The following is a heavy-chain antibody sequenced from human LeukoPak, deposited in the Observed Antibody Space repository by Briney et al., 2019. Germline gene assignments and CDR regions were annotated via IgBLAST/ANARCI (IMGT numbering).Heavy chain of an antibody. CDR2: IYDSGST. CDR1: GGSISSYY. V-gene: IGHV4-59*01. J-gene: IGHJ6*02. Sequence: SETLSHTCTVSGGSISSYYWSWIRQPPGKGLEWMGYIYDSGSTNYNPSLKSRVTISVDTSKNQFSLKLSSVTAADTAVYYCARVGGTNYYYYGMDVWGQGTTVTVSS. CDR3: ARVGGTNYYYYGMDV. D-gene: IGHD1-1*01.